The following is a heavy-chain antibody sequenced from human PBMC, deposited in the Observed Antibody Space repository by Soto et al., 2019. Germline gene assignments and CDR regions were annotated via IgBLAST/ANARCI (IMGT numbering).Heavy chain of an antibody. CDR1: GGSISSYY. D-gene: IGHD1-26*01. J-gene: IGHJ4*02. V-gene: IGHV4-59*01. Sequence: SETLSLTCTVSGGSISSYYWSWIRQPPGKGLEWIGYIYYSGSTNYNPSLKSRVTISVDTSKNQFSLKLSSVTAADTAVYYCARDGPKVGATSGFDYWGQGTLVTVSS. CDR2: IYYSGST. CDR3: ARDGPKVGATSGFDY.